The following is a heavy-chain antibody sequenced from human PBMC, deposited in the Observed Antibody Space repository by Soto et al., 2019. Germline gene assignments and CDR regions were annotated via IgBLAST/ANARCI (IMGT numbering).Heavy chain of an antibody. Sequence: QVQLVQSGAEVKKPGASVKVSCKASGYTFSSYDINWVRQATGQGLEWMGWMNPNTDNTGYAQNFQGRLTVTWNTSTRTSYMELSSLRSEDTALYYRARCPSVHYPGPRYFLDYGLDVWGQGTTVTVSS. CDR2: MNPNTDNT. V-gene: IGHV1-8*01. D-gene: IGHD3-9*01. CDR3: ARCPSVHYPGPRYFLDYGLDV. J-gene: IGHJ6*02. CDR1: GYTFSSYD.